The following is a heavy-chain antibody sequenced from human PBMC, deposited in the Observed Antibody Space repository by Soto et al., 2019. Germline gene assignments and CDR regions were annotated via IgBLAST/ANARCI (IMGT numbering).Heavy chain of an antibody. V-gene: IGHV5-51*01. Sequence: GESLKISCKGSGNSFTSFWIGWVRQTPGKGLEWMGIIYPDDSDTRYNPSFQGHVTISVDKSTSTAYLEWSSLKASDTAMYYCARHGFGGGLWLVIDFWGQGTLVTVSS. CDR2: IYPDDSDT. CDR3: ARHGFGGGLWLVIDF. J-gene: IGHJ4*02. CDR1: GNSFTSFW. D-gene: IGHD6-19*01.